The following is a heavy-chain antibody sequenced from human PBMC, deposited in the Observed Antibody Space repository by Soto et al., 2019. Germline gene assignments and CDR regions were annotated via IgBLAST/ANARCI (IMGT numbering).Heavy chain of an antibody. CDR2: INAGYGNT. CDR1: GYTFSSYS. Sequence: PSVKVSCKASGYTFSSYSMHWVRQTPGQRPEWMGWINAGYGNTKSSQKFQDRVTISRDTSASTAYMELTSLRSEDTAVYYCARDTGDGTFDFWGQGTLVTVSS. D-gene: IGHD7-27*01. V-gene: IGHV1-3*01. J-gene: IGHJ4*02. CDR3: ARDTGDGTFDF.